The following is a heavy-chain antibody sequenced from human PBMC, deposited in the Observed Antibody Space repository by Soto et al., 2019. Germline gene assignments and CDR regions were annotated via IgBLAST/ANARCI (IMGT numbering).Heavy chain of an antibody. CDR1: GYTFTNYG. CDR3: ARGPQSSGWRGKWFDA. D-gene: IGHD6-19*01. V-gene: IGHV1-18*01. J-gene: IGHJ5*02. Sequence: QVQLVQSGAEVKKPGASVKVSCKAAGYTFTNYGISWVRQAPGQGLEWMGWMVTYNGNTQSTQKLQGRVTMTTDTSTSTAYMELRSLRSDDTAVYYCARGPQSSGWRGKWFDAWGQGTMVTVSS. CDR2: MVTYNGNT.